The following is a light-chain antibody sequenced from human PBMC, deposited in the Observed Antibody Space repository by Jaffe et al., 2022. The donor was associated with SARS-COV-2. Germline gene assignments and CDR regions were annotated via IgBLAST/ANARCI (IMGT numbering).Light chain of an antibody. CDR2: SNY. Sequence: QSVLTQPPSASGTPGQRVTISCSGSSSNIGSYNANWYQQLPGTAPKLLIYSNYQRPSGVPDRFSASKSGTSASLAISGLRSEDEADYYCSAWDDSLSNWVFGGGTKLTVL. CDR1: SSNIGSYN. J-gene: IGLJ3*02. CDR3: SAWDDSLSNWV. V-gene: IGLV1-47*02.